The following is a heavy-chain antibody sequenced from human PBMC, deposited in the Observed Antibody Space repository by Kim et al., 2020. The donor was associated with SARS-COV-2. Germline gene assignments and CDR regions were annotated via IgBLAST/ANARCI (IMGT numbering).Heavy chain of an antibody. D-gene: IGHD6-19*01. CDR1: GGSFSGYY. J-gene: IGHJ5*02. CDR2: INHSGST. CDR3: ARGQRGYSSTWFDP. V-gene: IGHV4-34*01. Sequence: SETLSLTCAVYGGSFSGYYWSWIRQPPGKGLEWIGEINHSGSTNYNPSLKSRVTISVDTSKNQFSLKLSSVTAADTAVYYCARGQRGYSSTWFDPWGQGTLVTVSS.